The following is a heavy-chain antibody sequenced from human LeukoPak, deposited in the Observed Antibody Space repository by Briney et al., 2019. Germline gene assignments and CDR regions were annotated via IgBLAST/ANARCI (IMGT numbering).Heavy chain of an antibody. V-gene: IGHV3-30-3*01. Sequence: PGRSLRLSCAASGFTFSSYAMHWVRQAPGKGLEWVAVISYDGSNKYYADSVKGRFTISRDNSKNTLYLQMNSLRAEDTAVYYCARVFVEMATIIGRYAFDIWGQGTMVTVSS. CDR1: GFTFSSYA. J-gene: IGHJ3*02. D-gene: IGHD5-24*01. CDR2: ISYDGSNK. CDR3: ARVFVEMATIIGRYAFDI.